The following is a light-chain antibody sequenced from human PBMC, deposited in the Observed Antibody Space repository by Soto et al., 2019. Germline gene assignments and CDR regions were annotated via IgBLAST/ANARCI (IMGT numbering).Light chain of an antibody. CDR2: MAS. J-gene: IGKJ1*01. CDR3: QQYNSYSWT. V-gene: IGKV1-5*03. CDR1: QSISSW. Sequence: DIQMTQSPSTLSASVGDRVTITCRASQSISSWLAWYQQKPWKAPKLLLYMASSLESGVPSRFSGSGSGTEFTLTISSLQPDDFATYYCQQYNSYSWTFGQGTKVEIK.